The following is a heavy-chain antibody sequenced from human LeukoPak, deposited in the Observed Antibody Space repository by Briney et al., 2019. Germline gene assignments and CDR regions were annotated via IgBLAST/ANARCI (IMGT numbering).Heavy chain of an antibody. CDR2: IYHTGST. J-gene: IGHJ4*02. Sequence: PSETLSLTCTISGGSVSDYYWSWIRQSPGKGLEWIGYIYHTGSTSYSPSLKSRVTISVDTSKNQFSLKLSSVTAADTAVYYCAKYTSMAGRSDYWGQGTLVTVSS. CDR3: AKYTSMAGRSDY. D-gene: IGHD5-18*01. CDR1: GGSVSDYY. V-gene: IGHV4-59*08.